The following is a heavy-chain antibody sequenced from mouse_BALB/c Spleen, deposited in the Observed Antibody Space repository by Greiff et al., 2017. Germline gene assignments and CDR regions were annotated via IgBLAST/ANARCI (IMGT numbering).Heavy chain of an antibody. CDR2: ISSGGSYT. CDR3: TRDDGNYPYYFDY. Sequence: EVQLVESGGGLVKPGGSLKLSCAASGFTFSSYTMSWVRQTPEKRLEWVATISSGGSYTYYPDSVKGRFTISRDNAKNTLYLQMSSLKSEDTAMYYCTRDDGNYPYYFDYWGQGTTLTVSS. CDR1: GFTFSSYT. V-gene: IGHV5-6-4*01. J-gene: IGHJ2*01. D-gene: IGHD2-1*01.